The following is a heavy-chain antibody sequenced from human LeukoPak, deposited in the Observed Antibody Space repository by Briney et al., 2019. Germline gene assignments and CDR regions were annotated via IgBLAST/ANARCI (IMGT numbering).Heavy chain of an antibody. CDR3: ARHGSGSSGWGSTDY. CDR1: GGSISSYY. J-gene: IGHJ4*02. Sequence: SETLSLTCTVSGGSISSYYWSWIRQPPGKGLEWIGYIYYSGSTNYNPSLKSRVTISVDTSKNQFSLKLSSVTAADTAVYYCARHGSGSSGWGSTDYWGQGTLVTVSS. D-gene: IGHD6-19*01. V-gene: IGHV4-59*08. CDR2: IYYSGST.